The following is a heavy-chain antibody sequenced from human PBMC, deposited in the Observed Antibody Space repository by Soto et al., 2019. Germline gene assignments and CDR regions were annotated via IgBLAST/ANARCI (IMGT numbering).Heavy chain of an antibody. D-gene: IGHD3-22*01. Sequence: QVQLQESGPGLVKPSETLSLTCTVSGGSVSSGSYYWSWIRQPPGKGLEWIGYIYYSGSTNYNPSLKSRVNIXVXPSKNQFSLKLSSVTAADTAVYYCARSRGYYLHFDYWGQGTLVTVSS. CDR1: GGSVSSGSYY. J-gene: IGHJ4*02. CDR3: ARSRGYYLHFDY. CDR2: IYYSGST. V-gene: IGHV4-61*01.